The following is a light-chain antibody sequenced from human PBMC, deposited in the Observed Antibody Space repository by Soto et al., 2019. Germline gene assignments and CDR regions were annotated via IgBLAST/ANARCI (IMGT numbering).Light chain of an antibody. CDR2: GAS. J-gene: IGKJ5*01. CDR3: QQRTNRPPIT. CDR1: HSVNSH. V-gene: IGKV3-11*01. Sequence: MMMTQSPATLSVSPGERVTLSCRTSHSVNSHVAWYQQKPGQAPRLLLYGASTRATGIPDRFSGSGSGTDFTLTISGLEPEDFAVYYCQQRTNRPPITFGQGTRLEI.